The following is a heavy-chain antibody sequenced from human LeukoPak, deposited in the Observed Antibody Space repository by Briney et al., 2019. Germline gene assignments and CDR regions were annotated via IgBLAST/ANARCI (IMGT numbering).Heavy chain of an antibody. D-gene: IGHD3-22*01. V-gene: IGHV4-59*01. CDR2: IYYSGST. CDR1: GGSISSYY. Sequence: SETLSLTCTVSGGSISSYYWSWIRQPPGKGLEWIGYIYYSGSTNYNPSLKSRVTISVDTSRNQFSLKLSSVTAADTAVYYCARVIHYYDSSGYLDYWGQGTLVTVSS. CDR3: ARVIHYYDSSGYLDY. J-gene: IGHJ4*02.